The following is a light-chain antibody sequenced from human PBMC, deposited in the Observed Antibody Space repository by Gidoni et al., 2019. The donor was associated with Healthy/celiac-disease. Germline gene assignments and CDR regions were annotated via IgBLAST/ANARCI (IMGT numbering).Light chain of an antibody. CDR3: QQYNSYPYT. Sequence: DIQMAQSSSTLSAAVGDRVTITCRASQSISSWLAWYQQKPGKAPNQLIYKASSLESGVPSRFSGRGSGTEFTLTISSLQPDDFATYYCQQYNSYPYTFGQGTKLEIK. J-gene: IGKJ2*01. CDR2: KAS. CDR1: QSISSW. V-gene: IGKV1-5*03.